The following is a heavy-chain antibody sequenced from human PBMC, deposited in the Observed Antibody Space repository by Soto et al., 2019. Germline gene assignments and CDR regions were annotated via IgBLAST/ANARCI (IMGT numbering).Heavy chain of an antibody. Sequence: HPGGSLRLSCAASGFTFSSYSMNWVRQAPGKGLEWVSYISSSSSTIYYADSVKGRFTISRDNAKNSLYLQMNSLRAEDTAVYYCARGAWFDPWGQGTLVTVSS. CDR3: ARGAWFDP. CDR2: ISSSSSTI. J-gene: IGHJ5*02. V-gene: IGHV3-48*01. CDR1: GFTFSSYS.